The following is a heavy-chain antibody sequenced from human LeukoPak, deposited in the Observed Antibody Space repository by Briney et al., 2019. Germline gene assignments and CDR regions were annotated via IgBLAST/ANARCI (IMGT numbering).Heavy chain of an antibody. V-gene: IGHV4-59*01. D-gene: IGHD3-22*01. CDR1: GGSISPYY. CDR2: IYYSGST. Sequence: SETLSLTCTVSGGSISPYYWNWIRQPPGKGLEWIGYIYYSGSTNYNPSLKSRVTISVDTSKNQFSLKLSSVTAADTAVYYCAIRGVSSGSFDYWGQGTLVTVSS. CDR3: AIRGVSSGSFDY. J-gene: IGHJ4*02.